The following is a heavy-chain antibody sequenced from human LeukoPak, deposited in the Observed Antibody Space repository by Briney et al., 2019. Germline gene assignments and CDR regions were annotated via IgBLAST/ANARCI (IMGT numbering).Heavy chain of an antibody. V-gene: IGHV3-21*01. CDR3: ARAMSGDY. CDR1: GFTFTNYA. Sequence: PGESLRLSCAASGFTFTNYAMSWVRQAPGKGLEWVSSISSSGDYIYYADSLKGRFIISRDNAKNSLYLQMSGLRAEDTAVYYCARAMSGDYWGQGTLVTVSS. J-gene: IGHJ4*02. CDR2: ISSSGDYI.